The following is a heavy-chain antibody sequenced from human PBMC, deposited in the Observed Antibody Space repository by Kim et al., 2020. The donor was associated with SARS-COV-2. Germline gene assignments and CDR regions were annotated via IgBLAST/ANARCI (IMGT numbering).Heavy chain of an antibody. V-gene: IGHV4-59*13. CDR1: GDSMSNFY. CDR3: VRVTPDPEKLDP. CDR2: IYFSGNT. J-gene: IGHJ5*02. Sequence: SETLSLTCTVSGDSMSNFYWSWIRQPPGKGLEWLGYIYFSGNTYYNPSLESRVTISVDTSKNQFSLKLNSMPAADTAVYYCVRVTPDPEKLDPWGQGTL.